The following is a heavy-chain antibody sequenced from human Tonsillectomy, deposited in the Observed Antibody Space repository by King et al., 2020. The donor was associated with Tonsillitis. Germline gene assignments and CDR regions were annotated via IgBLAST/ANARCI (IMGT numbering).Heavy chain of an antibody. J-gene: IGHJ6*02. CDR2: ISYDGSNK. CDR1: GFTFSSYA. Sequence: VQLVESGGGVVQPGRSLRLSCAASGFTFSSYAMHWVRQAPGKGLEWVAVISYDGSNKYYADSVKGRFTISRDNSKNTLYLQMNSLRAEDTAVYYCARDRELWTCYYYYGMDVWGQGTTVTVSS. CDR3: ARDRELWTCYYYYGMDV. D-gene: IGHD1-26*01. V-gene: IGHV3-30-3*01.